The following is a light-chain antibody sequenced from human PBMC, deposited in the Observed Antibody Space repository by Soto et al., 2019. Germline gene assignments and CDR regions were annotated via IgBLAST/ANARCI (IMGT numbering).Light chain of an antibody. CDR1: NSNLGAGYD. Sequence: QSVLTQPPSVSGAPGQRVTISCTGNNSNLGAGYDVHWYQQLPRTAPKLLIYSNNNRPSGVPDRFSGSRSGTSASLAITGLQPEDEADYYCQSYDGGLGVSKIFGGGTKLTVL. V-gene: IGLV1-40*01. J-gene: IGLJ2*01. CDR2: SNN. CDR3: QSYDGGLGVSKI.